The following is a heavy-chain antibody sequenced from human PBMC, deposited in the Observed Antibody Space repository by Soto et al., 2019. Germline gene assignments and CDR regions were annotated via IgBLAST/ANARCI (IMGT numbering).Heavy chain of an antibody. D-gene: IGHD6-13*01. CDR3: AAHHAAIAAAATNNY. CDR2: LVPSDSYP. V-gene: IGHV5-10-1*01. J-gene: IGHJ4*02. Sequence: PGGSLEIPSQGSGCRFTNYWISWVRQLPAKGLEWMGRLVPSDSYPDFSPSFEGHVPISAAKYICTAYLQWTSMKASDSARYYCAAHHAAIAAAATNNYWGQGSLVTVSS. CDR1: GCRFTNYW.